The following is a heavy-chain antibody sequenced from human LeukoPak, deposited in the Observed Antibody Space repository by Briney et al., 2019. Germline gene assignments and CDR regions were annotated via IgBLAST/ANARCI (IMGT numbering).Heavy chain of an antibody. V-gene: IGHV3-23*01. D-gene: IGHD3-22*01. CDR3: ARDRSHYYYDSSGYTGKPSFDI. CDR2: ISGSGGST. J-gene: IGHJ3*02. Sequence: GGSLRLSCAASGFTFSSYAMSWVRQAPGKGLEWVSAISGSGGSTYYADSVKGRFTISRDNSKNTLYLQMNSLRAEDTAVYYCARDRSHYYYDSSGYTGKPSFDIWGQGTMITVSS. CDR1: GFTFSSYA.